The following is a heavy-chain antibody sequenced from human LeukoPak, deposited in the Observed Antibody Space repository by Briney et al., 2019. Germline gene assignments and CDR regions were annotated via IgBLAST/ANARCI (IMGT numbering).Heavy chain of an antibody. CDR3: ARRITLFGGFNN. V-gene: IGHV4-34*01. CDR2: INHSGST. Sequence: SEILSLTCAVYGGSFSGYYWTWIRQPPGKGLEWIGEINHSGSTNYNPSLKSRVTISVDTSKNQFSLRLTSVTAADTAVYYCARRITLFGGFNNWGQGTLVTVSP. CDR1: GGSFSGYY. J-gene: IGHJ4*02. D-gene: IGHD3-10*02.